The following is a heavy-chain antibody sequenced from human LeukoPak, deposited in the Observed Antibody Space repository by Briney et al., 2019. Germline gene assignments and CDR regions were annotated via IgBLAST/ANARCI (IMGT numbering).Heavy chain of an antibody. CDR1: GYTFTSYY. CDR2: INPSGGST. D-gene: IGHD4-23*01. Sequence: ASVKVSCKASGYTFTSYYMHWVRQAPGQGLEWMGIINPSGGSTSYAQKFQGRVTMTRDTSTSTVYMELSNLRSEDTAVYYCARVPQFEAPGNAFDIWGQGTMVTVSS. V-gene: IGHV1-46*01. J-gene: IGHJ3*02. CDR3: ARVPQFEAPGNAFDI.